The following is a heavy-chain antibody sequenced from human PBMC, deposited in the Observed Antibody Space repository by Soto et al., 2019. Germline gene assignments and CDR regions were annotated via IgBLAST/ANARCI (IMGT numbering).Heavy chain of an antibody. Sequence: SETLSLTCTVSGSSINHYYCCWIRQPPGKGVEWIGYIYDSGSTSYTTSLKSRVNMSVDTSKNQFSLNLSSVNAAEKAVYYCAREHGFSYGLNYFDPWGQGTLVTVSS. CDR1: GSSINHYY. CDR2: IYDSGST. D-gene: IGHD5-18*01. CDR3: AREHGFSYGLNYFDP. V-gene: IGHV4-59*01. J-gene: IGHJ5*02.